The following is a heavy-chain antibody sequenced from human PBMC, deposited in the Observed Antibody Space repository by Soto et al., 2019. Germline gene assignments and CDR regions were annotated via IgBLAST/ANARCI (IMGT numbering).Heavy chain of an antibody. Sequence: GASVKLSCKASGYTFTSYGISWVRQAPGQGLEWMGWISAYNGNTNYAQKLQGRVTMTTDTSTSTAYMELRSLRSDDTAVYYCARILYYDSSGPPQFDYWGQGTLVTVSS. D-gene: IGHD3-22*01. V-gene: IGHV1-18*01. CDR3: ARILYYDSSGPPQFDY. CDR2: ISAYNGNT. CDR1: GYTFTSYG. J-gene: IGHJ4*02.